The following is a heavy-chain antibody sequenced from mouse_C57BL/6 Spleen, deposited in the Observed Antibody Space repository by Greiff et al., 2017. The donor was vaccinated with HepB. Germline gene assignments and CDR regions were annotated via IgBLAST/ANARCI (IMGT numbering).Heavy chain of an antibody. J-gene: IGHJ4*01. CDR2: IDPSDSET. CDR3: AKSTMVTPYAMDY. V-gene: IGHV1-52*01. D-gene: IGHD2-2*01. CDR1: GYTFTSYW. Sequence: VQLQQPGAELVRPGSSVKLSCKASGYTFTSYWMHWVKQRPIQGLEWIGNIDPSDSETHYNQKFKDKATLTVDKSSSTAYMQLSSLTSEDSAVYYCAKSTMVTPYAMDYWGQGTSVTVSS.